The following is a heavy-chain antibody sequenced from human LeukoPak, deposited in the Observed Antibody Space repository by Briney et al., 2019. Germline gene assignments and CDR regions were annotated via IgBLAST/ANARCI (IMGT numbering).Heavy chain of an antibody. J-gene: IGHJ4*02. CDR1: GYSFSEYS. CDR3: ARGGPSDC. Sequence: ASVKVSCKASGYSFSEYSINWVRHAPGQGLEWIGRIRTSTGAPTYDQRCPGRFVFSLGTSVITAYLQISSLKPEATAVYYCARGGPSDCWAQGTRVTVSS. CDR2: IRTSTGAP. V-gene: IGHV7-4-1*01. D-gene: IGHD5-12*01.